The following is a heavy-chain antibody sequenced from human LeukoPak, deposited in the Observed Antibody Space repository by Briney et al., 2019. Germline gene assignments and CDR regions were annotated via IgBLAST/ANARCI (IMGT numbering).Heavy chain of an antibody. J-gene: IGHJ2*01. CDR3: ARGVTMIVVVIHDWYFDL. CDR1: GGSISSYY. V-gene: IGHV4-39*01. D-gene: IGHD3-22*01. Sequence: PSETLSLTCTVSGGSISSYYWGWIRQPPGKGLEWIGSIYYSRSTYHNPSLKSRVTISVDTSKNQFSLKLSSLTAADTAVYYCARGVTMIVVVIHDWYFDLWGRGTLVTVSS. CDR2: IYYSRST.